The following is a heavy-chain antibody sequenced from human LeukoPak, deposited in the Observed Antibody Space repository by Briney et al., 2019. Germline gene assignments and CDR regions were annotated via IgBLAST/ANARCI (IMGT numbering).Heavy chain of an antibody. D-gene: IGHD2-15*01. Sequence: GGSLILSCVASGLTFSSYAMTWVRQAPGKGLEWVSTLSGNGGSTYYADSVKGRFTISRDNSRNTVYLQMNSLRVEDTAVYYCARDPSYCSGGSCYSYYYYYGMDVWGQGTTVTVSS. CDR2: LSGNGGST. CDR1: GLTFSSYA. CDR3: ARDPSYCSGGSCYSYYYYYGMDV. J-gene: IGHJ6*02. V-gene: IGHV3-23*01.